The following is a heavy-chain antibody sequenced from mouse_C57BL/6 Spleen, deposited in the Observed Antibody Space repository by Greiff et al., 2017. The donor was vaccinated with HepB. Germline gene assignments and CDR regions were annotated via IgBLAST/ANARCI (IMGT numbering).Heavy chain of an antibody. CDR3: ALNGRNYFDC. CDR1: GYAFSSSW. CDR2: IYPGDGDT. J-gene: IGHJ2*01. Sequence: VQLQQSGPELVKPGASVKISCKASGYAFSSSWMNWVKQRPGKGLEWIGRIYPGDGDTNYNGKFKGKATLTADKSSSTAYMQLSSLTSEDSAVYFCALNGRNYFDCWGQGTTLTVST. V-gene: IGHV1-82*01.